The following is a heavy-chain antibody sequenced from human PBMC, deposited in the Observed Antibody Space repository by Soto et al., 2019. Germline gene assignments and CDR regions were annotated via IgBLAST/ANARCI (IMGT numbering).Heavy chain of an antibody. D-gene: IGHD2-15*01. CDR3: ARMRIEASYYYYGMDV. Sequence: ASVKVSCKASGYTFTGYYMHWVRQAPGQGLEWMGWINPNSGGTNYAQKFQGWVTMTRDTSISTAYVELSRLRSDDTAVYYCARMRIEASYYYYGMDVWGQGTTVTVSS. V-gene: IGHV1-2*04. CDR2: INPNSGGT. J-gene: IGHJ6*02. CDR1: GYTFTGYY.